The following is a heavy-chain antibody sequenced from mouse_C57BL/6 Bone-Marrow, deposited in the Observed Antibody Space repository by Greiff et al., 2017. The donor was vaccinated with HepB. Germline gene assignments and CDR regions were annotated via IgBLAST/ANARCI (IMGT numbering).Heavy chain of an antibody. Sequence: EVKVVESGGGLVQPGGSLKLSCAASGFTFSDYYMYWVRQTPEKRLEWVAYISNGGGSTYYPDTVKGRFTISRDNAKNTLYLQMSRLKSEDTAMYYCARQKDYGSSYAMDYWGQGTSVTVSS. CDR1: GFTFSDYY. J-gene: IGHJ4*01. CDR2: ISNGGGST. V-gene: IGHV5-12*01. CDR3: ARQKDYGSSYAMDY. D-gene: IGHD1-1*01.